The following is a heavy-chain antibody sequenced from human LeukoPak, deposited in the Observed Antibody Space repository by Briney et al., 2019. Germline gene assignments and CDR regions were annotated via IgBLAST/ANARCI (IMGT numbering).Heavy chain of an antibody. CDR3: AKAMSTVMGGTDY. CDR1: GFTFSSYA. CDR2: ISYDGSNK. J-gene: IGHJ4*02. V-gene: IGHV3-30-3*01. Sequence: QSGGSLRLSCAASGFTFSSYAMHWVRQAPGKGLEWVAVISYDGSNKYYADSVKGRFTISRDNSKNTLYLQMNSLRADDTALYYCAKAMSTVMGGTDYWGQGTLVTVSS. D-gene: IGHD4-17*01.